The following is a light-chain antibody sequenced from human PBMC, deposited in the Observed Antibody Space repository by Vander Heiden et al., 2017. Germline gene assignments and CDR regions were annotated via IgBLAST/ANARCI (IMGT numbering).Light chain of an antibody. J-gene: IGLJ3*02. V-gene: IGLV2-14*01. CDR3: ISYTSSSSAV. CDR1: SSDVGGYNY. Sequence: QSALPHPASVSGSPGPSLTLPRTGPSSDVGGYNYGSWYKQHPGKAPKLMIDEVSKRPSGVSNRFSGSKSGNTASLTISGLQAEDEADYYCISYTSSSSAVFGGGTKLTVL. CDR2: EVS.